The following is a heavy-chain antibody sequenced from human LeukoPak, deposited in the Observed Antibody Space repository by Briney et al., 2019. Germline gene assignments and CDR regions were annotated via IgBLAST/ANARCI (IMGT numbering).Heavy chain of an antibody. CDR2: TYYRSKWYN. D-gene: IGHD3-3*01. Sequence: SQTLSLTCAISGDSVSSNSAAWNWIRQSPSRGLEWLGRTYYRSKWYNDYAVSVKSRITINPDTSKNQFSLQLNSVTPEDTAVYYCARDALSFGVVISLDYYYYMDVWGKGTTVTVSS. V-gene: IGHV6-1*01. J-gene: IGHJ6*03. CDR3: ARDALSFGVVISLDYYYYMDV. CDR1: GDSVSSNSAA.